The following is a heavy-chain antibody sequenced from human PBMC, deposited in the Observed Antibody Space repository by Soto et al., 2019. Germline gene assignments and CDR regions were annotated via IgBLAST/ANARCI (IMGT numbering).Heavy chain of an antibody. J-gene: IGHJ4*02. D-gene: IGHD7-27*01. CDR2: IIPILGIA. CDR3: ARGGVRTNGGYFDY. Sequence: QVQLVQSGAEVKKPGSSVKVSCKASGGTFSSYTISWVRQAPGQGLEWMGRIIPILGIANYAQKFQGRVTITADKAASTAYMELSSLRSEDTAVYYCARGGVRTNGGYFDYWGQGTLVTVSS. CDR1: GGTFSSYT. V-gene: IGHV1-69*02.